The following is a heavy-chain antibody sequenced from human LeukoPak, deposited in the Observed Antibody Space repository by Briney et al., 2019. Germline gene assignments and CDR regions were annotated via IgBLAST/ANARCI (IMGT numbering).Heavy chain of an antibody. V-gene: IGHV4-30-2*01. Sequence: SQTLSLTCAVSGGSISSGGYSWSWIRQPPGKGLEWIGYIYHSGSTNYNPSLKSRVTISVDTSKNQFSPKLSTVTAADTAVYYCARVLGKYYYGSGVGYWGQGTLVTVSS. D-gene: IGHD3-10*01. J-gene: IGHJ4*02. CDR1: GGSISSGGYS. CDR2: IYHSGST. CDR3: ARVLGKYYYGSGVGY.